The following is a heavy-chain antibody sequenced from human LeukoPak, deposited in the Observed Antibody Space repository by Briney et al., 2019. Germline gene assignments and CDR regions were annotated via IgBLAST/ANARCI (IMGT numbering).Heavy chain of an antibody. J-gene: IGHJ4*02. CDR2: IKQDGTEK. D-gene: IGHD1-26*01. V-gene: IGHV3-7*05. CDR1: GFTFSNYW. CDR3: ARGGGRYSAFLG. Sequence: GGSLRLSCAVSGFTFSNYWMSWVRQAPGKGLEWVANIKQDGTEKYYVGSVEGRFTISRDNAKNSLYLQMNSLRPEDTAVYYCARGGGRYSAFLGWGQGSLVTVSS.